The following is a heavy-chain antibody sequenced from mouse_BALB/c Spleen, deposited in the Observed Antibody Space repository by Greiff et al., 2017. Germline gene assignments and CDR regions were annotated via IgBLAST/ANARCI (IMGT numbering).Heavy chain of an antibody. Sequence: VQLQQSGAELVKPGASVKLSCKASGYTFTSYYMYWVKQRPGQGLEWIGEINPSNGGTNFNEKFKSKATLTVDKSSSTAYMQLSSLTSEDSAVYYCTRRDYYYGSSYGYAMDYWGQGTSVTVSS. D-gene: IGHD1-1*01. J-gene: IGHJ4*01. CDR3: TRRDYYYGSSYGYAMDY. CDR1: GYTFTSYY. V-gene: IGHV1S81*02. CDR2: INPSNGGT.